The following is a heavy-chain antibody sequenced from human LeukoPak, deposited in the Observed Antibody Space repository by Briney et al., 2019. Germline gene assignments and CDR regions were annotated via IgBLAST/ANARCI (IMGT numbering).Heavy chain of an antibody. CDR1: GYTFTSYG. J-gene: IGHJ3*02. CDR3: ARGYDILTGYYSGAFDI. V-gene: IGHV1-18*01. Sequence: ASVKVSCKASGYTFTSYGISWVRQAPGQGLEWMGRISAYNGNTNYAQKLQGRVTMTTDTSTSTAYMELRSLRSDDTAVYYCARGYDILTGYYSGAFDIWGQGTMVTVSS. D-gene: IGHD3-9*01. CDR2: ISAYNGNT.